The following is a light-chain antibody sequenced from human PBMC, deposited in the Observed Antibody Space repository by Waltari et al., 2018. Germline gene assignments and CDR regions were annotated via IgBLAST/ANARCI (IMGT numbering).Light chain of an antibody. Sequence: DIQMTKSPSTLSASVGDRVTITSRASQNINDWLAWYQQKPGKAPKVLIYKASNLESGVPSRFSGSGSGTDFTLTISSLQPDDFATYYCQQYNTYTYTFGQGTKLEIK. V-gene: IGKV1-5*03. CDR1: QNINDW. J-gene: IGKJ2*01. CDR3: QQYNTYTYT. CDR2: KAS.